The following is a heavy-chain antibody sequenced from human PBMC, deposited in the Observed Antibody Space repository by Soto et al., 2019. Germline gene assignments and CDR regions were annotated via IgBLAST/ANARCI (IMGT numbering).Heavy chain of an antibody. Sequence: SETLSLTCAVYGGSFSGYYWTWIRQPPGTGLEWIGEINHSGSTNYNPSLKSRVTISVDRSKNQFSLKLSSVTAADAAVYYCARAHYGDYGYGMDVWGQGTTVTVSS. J-gene: IGHJ6*02. V-gene: IGHV4-34*01. CDR2: INHSGST. CDR1: GGSFSGYY. D-gene: IGHD4-17*01. CDR3: ARAHYGDYGYGMDV.